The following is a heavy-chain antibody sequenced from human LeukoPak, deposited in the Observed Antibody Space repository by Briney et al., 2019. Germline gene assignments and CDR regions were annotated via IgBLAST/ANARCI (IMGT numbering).Heavy chain of an antibody. J-gene: IGHJ5*02. D-gene: IGHD3-16*02. V-gene: IGHV4-30-4*01. CDR2: IYYSGIT. Sequence: SETLSLTCTVSGGSISSGDYYWSWIRQPPGKGLEWIGYIYYSGITYYNPSLKSRVTISVDTSKNQFSLKLSSVTAADTAVYYCARVSLPNWFDPWGQGTLVTVSS. CDR3: ARVSLPNWFDP. CDR1: GGSISSGDYY.